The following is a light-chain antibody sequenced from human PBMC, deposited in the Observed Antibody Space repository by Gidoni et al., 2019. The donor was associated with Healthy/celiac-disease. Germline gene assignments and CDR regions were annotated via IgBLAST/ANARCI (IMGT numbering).Light chain of an antibody. CDR2: KDS. J-gene: IGLJ1*01. CDR1: ALPKPY. V-gene: IGLV3-25*03. CDR3: QSADSSGTYYV. Sequence: SSELTQPPSVSVSPGQTARITCSGDALPKPYAYWYQQKPGQAPVLVIYKDSERPSGIPERCSGSSSGTTVTLTISGVQAEDEADYYCQSADSSGTYYVFGTGTKVTVL.